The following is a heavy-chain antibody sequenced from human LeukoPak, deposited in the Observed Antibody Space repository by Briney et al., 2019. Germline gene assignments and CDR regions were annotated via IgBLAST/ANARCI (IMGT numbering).Heavy chain of an antibody. Sequence: GRSLRLSCAASGFTFSSYGMHWVRQAPGKGLEWVAVIWYDGNNKYYADSVKGRFTISRDNSKNTLYLQMNSLRAEDTAVYYCARSTSSEYDVYHFDYWGQGTLVTVSS. V-gene: IGHV3-33*01. CDR2: IWYDGNNK. D-gene: IGHD3-3*01. CDR1: GFTFSSYG. CDR3: ARSTSSEYDVYHFDY. J-gene: IGHJ4*02.